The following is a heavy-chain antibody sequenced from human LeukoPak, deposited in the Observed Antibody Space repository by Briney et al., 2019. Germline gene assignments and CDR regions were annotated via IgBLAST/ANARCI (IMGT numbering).Heavy chain of an antibody. CDR2: IHYDGSYT. CDR1: GFTFSTYW. D-gene: IGHD5-18*01. Sequence: GGSLRLSCAASGFTFSTYWMHWVRQIPGKGLEWLSRIHYDGSYTTYVDSVRGRFTISRDNTKSTLYLQMNSLRADDTAVYYCARGAEGHNYGELDSWGQGTLVTVSS. CDR3: ARGAEGHNYGELDS. V-gene: IGHV3-74*01. J-gene: IGHJ5*01.